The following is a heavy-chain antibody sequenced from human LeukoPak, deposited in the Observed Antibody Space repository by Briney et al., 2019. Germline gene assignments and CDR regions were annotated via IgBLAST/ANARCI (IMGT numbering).Heavy chain of an antibody. D-gene: IGHD1-14*01. CDR2: ISGSGGST. V-gene: IGHV3-23*01. CDR3: GNPPPRFRVTTHNWFDP. CDR1: GLTVSSNY. J-gene: IGHJ5*02. Sequence: GGSLRLSCAASGLTVSSNYMSWVRQTPEKGLEWVSAISGSGGSTYYADSVKGRFTISRDNSKNTLYLQMNSLRAEDTAVYYCGNPPPRFRVTTHNWFDPWGQGTLVTVSS.